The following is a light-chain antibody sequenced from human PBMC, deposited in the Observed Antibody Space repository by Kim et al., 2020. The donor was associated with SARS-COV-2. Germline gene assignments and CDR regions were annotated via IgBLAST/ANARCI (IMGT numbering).Light chain of an antibody. V-gene: IGLV2-14*03. Sequence: GQAITISFTGTSSDVGRDNHVSWYQQHPGKAPKLMIYDVSKRPSGVSNRFSGSKSGNTASLTVSGLQAEDEADYYCSSYTTSNSWVFGGGTQLTVL. CDR3: SSYTTSNSWV. J-gene: IGLJ3*02. CDR1: SSDVGRDNH. CDR2: DVS.